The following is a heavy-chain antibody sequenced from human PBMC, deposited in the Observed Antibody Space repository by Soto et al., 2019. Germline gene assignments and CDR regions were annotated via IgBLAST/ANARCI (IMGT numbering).Heavy chain of an antibody. D-gene: IGHD6-19*01. CDR2: INQDGGGT. CDR1: GFTFISSF. CDR3: ARYFRGSGRYFFDY. J-gene: IGHJ4*02. V-gene: IGHV3-7*03. Sequence: EVQLVESGGGLVQPGGSLRLSCVASGFTFISSFMGWVRQAPGKGLEWVANINQDGGGTYYMDSVEGRFTISRDNAKDSLYLQMNSLRGEDTAVYYCARYFRGSGRYFFDYWGQGTLVTVSS.